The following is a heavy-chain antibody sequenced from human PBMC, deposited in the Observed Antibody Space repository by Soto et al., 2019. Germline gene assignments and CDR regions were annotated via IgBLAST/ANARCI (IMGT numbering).Heavy chain of an antibody. CDR3: ARHGSN. J-gene: IGHJ4*02. V-gene: IGHV4-39*01. Sequence: SETLSLTCTVSGVSISNSSYYWGWIRRPPGKGLEWIGTIYYSGITYYNPSLKSRVTISVDTSRNQFSLKLTSVTAADTAVYYCARHGSNWGQGTLVTVS. CDR2: IYYSGIT. CDR1: GVSISNSSYY.